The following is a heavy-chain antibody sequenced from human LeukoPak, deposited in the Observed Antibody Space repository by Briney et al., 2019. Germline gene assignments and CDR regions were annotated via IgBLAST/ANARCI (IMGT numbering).Heavy chain of an antibody. D-gene: IGHD3-22*01. CDR1: GFIFTSYS. CDR3: ARDDSLTYYYDTSGYYS. V-gene: IGHV3-21*01. Sequence: GGSLRLSCAASGFIFTSYSMNWVRQAPGKGLEWVSSISSSRNYIYYADSVKGRFTISRDNAKNSLYLQMYSLRAEDTAVYYCARDDSLTYYYDTSGYYSWGQGTLVTVSS. CDR2: ISSSRNYI. J-gene: IGHJ4*02.